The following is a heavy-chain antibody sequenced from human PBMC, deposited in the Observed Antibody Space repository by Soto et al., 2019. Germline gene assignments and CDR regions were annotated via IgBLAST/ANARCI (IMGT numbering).Heavy chain of an antibody. V-gene: IGHV1-18*04. CDR3: ARGFTGSAGRFDP. Sequence: ASVKVSCKASGYTFTSYGISWVRQAPGQGLEWMGWISAYNGNTNYAQKLQGRVTISADTSLNTAYLQWDSLRASDTAIYYCARGFTGSAGRFDPWGQGTVVTVSS. J-gene: IGHJ5*02. D-gene: IGHD2-8*02. CDR1: GYTFTSYG. CDR2: ISAYNGNT.